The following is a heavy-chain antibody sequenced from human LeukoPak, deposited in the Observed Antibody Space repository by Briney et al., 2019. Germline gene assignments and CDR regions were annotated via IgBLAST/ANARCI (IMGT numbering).Heavy chain of an antibody. V-gene: IGHV3-21*01. CDR2: ISGSSSYI. J-gene: IGHJ4*02. D-gene: IGHD3-3*01. CDR1: GFTFSSYS. CDR3: ARASYDFWSGPNEGFDY. Sequence: MSGGSLRLSCAASGFTFSSYSMNWVRQAPGKGLEWVSSISGSSSYIYYADSVKGRFTISRDNAKNSLYLQMNSLRAEDTAVYYCARASYDFWSGPNEGFDYWGQGTLVTVSS.